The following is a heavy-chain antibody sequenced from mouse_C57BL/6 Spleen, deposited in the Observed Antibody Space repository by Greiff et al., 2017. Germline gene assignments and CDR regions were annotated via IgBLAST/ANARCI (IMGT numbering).Heavy chain of an antibody. Sequence: EVQRVESGGGLVQPGGSLKLSCAASGFTFSDYYMYWVRQTPEKRLEWVAYISNGGGSTYYPDTVKGRFTFSRDNAKNTLYLQMSRLKSEDTAMYYCARHDGYYGAWFAYWGQGTLVTVSA. CDR1: GFTFSDYY. CDR3: ARHDGYYGAWFAY. V-gene: IGHV5-12*01. CDR2: ISNGGGST. J-gene: IGHJ3*01. D-gene: IGHD2-3*01.